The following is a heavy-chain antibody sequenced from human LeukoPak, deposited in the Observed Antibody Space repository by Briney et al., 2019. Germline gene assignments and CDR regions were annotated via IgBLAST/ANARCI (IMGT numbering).Heavy chain of an antibody. Sequence: GSLRLSCAASGFTFSSYAMSWVRQAPGKGLEWVSGISGSGGSTYYADSVKGRFTISRDNSKNTLYLQMNSLRAEDTAVYHCAKGGAGARYDFWSGHPNWFDPWGQGTLVTVSS. D-gene: IGHD3-3*01. CDR3: AKGGAGARYDFWSGHPNWFDP. V-gene: IGHV3-23*01. J-gene: IGHJ5*02. CDR1: GFTFSSYA. CDR2: ISGSGGST.